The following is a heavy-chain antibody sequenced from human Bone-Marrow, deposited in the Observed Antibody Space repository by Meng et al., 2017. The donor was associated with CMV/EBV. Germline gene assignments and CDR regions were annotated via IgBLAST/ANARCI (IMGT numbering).Heavy chain of an antibody. CDR1: GFTFDDYG. V-gene: IGHV3-7*01. D-gene: IGHD2-2*01. J-gene: IGHJ4*02. Sequence: GESLKISCAASGFTFDDYGMSWVRQAPGKGLEWVANIKQDGSEKYYVDSVKGRFTISRDNAKNSLYLQMNSLRAEDTAVYYCARETFYCSSTSCYPDYWGQGTRVTGSS. CDR2: IKQDGSEK. CDR3: ARETFYCSSTSCYPDY.